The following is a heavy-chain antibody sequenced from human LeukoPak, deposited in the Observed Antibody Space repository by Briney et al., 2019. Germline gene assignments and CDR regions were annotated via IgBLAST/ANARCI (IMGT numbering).Heavy chain of an antibody. CDR1: GGSISSYY. J-gene: IGHJ4*02. V-gene: IGHV4-59*08. Sequence: PSETLSLTCTVSGGSISSYYWSWIRQPPGKGLEWIGYIYYSGSTNYNPSLKSRVTISVDTSKNQFSLKLSSVTAADTAVYYCARRAPGAWVPDYWGQGTLVTVSS. D-gene: IGHD3-10*01. CDR2: IYYSGST. CDR3: ARRAPGAWVPDY.